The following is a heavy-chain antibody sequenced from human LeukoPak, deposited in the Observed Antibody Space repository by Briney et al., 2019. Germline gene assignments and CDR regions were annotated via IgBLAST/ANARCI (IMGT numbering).Heavy chain of an antibody. Sequence: PGGSLRLSCAASGFTFSSYSMYWVRQAPGKGLEWVSSISSSSTYIYYADSVKGRFTISRDNAKNSLYLQMNSLRAEDTAVYYCARDGFHLTYYYDRSGKTYYFDYWGQGTLVTVSS. CDR1: GFTFSSYS. V-gene: IGHV3-21*01. CDR3: ARDGFHLTYYYDRSGKTYYFDY. CDR2: ISSSSTYI. J-gene: IGHJ4*02. D-gene: IGHD3-22*01.